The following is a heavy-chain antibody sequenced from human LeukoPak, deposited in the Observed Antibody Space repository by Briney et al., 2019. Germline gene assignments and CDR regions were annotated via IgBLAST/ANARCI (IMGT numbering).Heavy chain of an antibody. Sequence: SETLSLTCAVYGGSFSGYYWSWIRQPPGKGLEWIGEINHSGSTNYNPSLKSRVTISVDTSKNQFSLKLSSVTAADTAVYYCARGRGIVPAATRYYYYGMDVWGQGTTVTVSS. CDR2: INHSGST. D-gene: IGHD2-2*01. V-gene: IGHV4-34*01. CDR1: GGSFSGYY. J-gene: IGHJ6*02. CDR3: ARGRGIVPAATRYYYYGMDV.